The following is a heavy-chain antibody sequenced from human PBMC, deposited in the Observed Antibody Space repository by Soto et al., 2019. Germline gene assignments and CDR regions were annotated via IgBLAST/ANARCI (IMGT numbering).Heavy chain of an antibody. Sequence: LRLSCADSGFTFSNSPVHWARQAPGKGLEWVAVISYDGSNTYYADSVKGRFTISRDYSKNTLYLQMNSLRAEDTAVYYCAKGPAIVLFSAAMNYYYGMYVWAQGTTVPVS. D-gene: IGHD2-2*01. J-gene: IGHJ6*02. CDR2: ISYDGSNT. V-gene: IGHV3-30*04. CDR3: AKGPAIVLFSAAMNYYYGMYV. CDR1: GFTFSNSP.